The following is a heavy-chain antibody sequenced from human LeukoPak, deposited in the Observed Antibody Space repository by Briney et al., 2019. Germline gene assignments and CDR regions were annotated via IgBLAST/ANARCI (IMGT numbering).Heavy chain of an antibody. CDR3: ARLSNGYSSGMYNWFDP. CDR2: INPIVDTA. D-gene: IGHD5-24*01. J-gene: IGHJ5*02. V-gene: IGHV1-69*04. Sequence: ASVKVSCKASGYTFTSYGISWVRQAPGQGLEWMGRINPIVDTANYAQKFHDRVTITADKSTTTVYLVLNDLTPDDTAVYFCARLSNGYSSGMYNWFDPWGQGTLVTVSS. CDR1: GYTFTSYG.